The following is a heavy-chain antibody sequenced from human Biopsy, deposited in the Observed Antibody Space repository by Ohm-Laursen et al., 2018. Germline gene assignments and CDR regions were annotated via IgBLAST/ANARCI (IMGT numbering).Heavy chain of an antibody. D-gene: IGHD3-22*01. CDR3: TRGGYYYDSLAYYYWFDP. CDR1: AYSFGDHR. V-gene: IGHV1-2*02. CDR2: IDPKSGGT. J-gene: IGHJ5*02. Sequence: GASVKVSCKASAYSFGDHRIHRVRQAPGQGLEWMGWIDPKSGGTNYAQKFQGRVTMTRDTSISTAYVDLSSLRSDDTAVYYCTRGGYYYDSLAYYYWFDPWGQGTLVTVSS.